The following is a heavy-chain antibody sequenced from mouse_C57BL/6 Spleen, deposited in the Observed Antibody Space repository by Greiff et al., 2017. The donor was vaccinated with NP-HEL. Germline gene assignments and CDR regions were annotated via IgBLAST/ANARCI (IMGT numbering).Heavy chain of an antibody. CDR1: GYSITSGYY. J-gene: IGHJ4*01. Sequence: ESGPGLVKPSQSLSLTCSVTGYSITSGYYWNWIRQFPGNKLEWMGYISYDGSNNYNPSLKNRISITRDTSKNQFVLKLNSVTTEDTATYYCAREDYAMDYWGQGTSVTVSS. V-gene: IGHV3-6*01. CDR3: AREDYAMDY. CDR2: ISYDGSN.